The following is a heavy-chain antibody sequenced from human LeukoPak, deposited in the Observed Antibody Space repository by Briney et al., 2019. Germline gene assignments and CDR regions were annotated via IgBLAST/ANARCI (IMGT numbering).Heavy chain of an antibody. Sequence: SETLSLTCTVSGVSISSGYYWGWIRQPPGKGLEWIGSIYHSGSTYYNPSLKSRVTISVDTSKNQFSLKLISVTAADTAVYYCARGVGSGYTDYWGQGALVTVSS. CDR1: GVSISSGYY. J-gene: IGHJ4*02. D-gene: IGHD3-22*01. CDR3: ARGVGSGYTDY. V-gene: IGHV4-38-2*02. CDR2: IYHSGST.